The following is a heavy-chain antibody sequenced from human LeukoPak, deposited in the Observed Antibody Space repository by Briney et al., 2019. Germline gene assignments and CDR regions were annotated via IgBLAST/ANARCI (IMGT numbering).Heavy chain of an antibody. D-gene: IGHD6-13*01. J-gene: IGHJ4*02. CDR2: IYHSGST. V-gene: IGHV4-39*07. Sequence: SETLSLTCTVSGGSISSSSYYWGWIRQPPGKGLEWIGSIYHSGSTYYNPSLKSRVTISVDTSKNQFSLKLSSVTAADTAVYYCARCGLSSSVDYWGQGTLVTVSS. CDR3: ARCGLSSSVDY. CDR1: GGSISSSSYY.